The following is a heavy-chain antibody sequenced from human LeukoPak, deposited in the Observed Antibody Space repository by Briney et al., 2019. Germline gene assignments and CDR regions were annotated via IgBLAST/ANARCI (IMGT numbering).Heavy chain of an antibody. CDR3: ARDRPYSGSSPRAFDI. CDR1: GYSISSGYY. Sequence: SETLSLTCTVSGYSISSGYYWGWIRQPPGKGLEWIGSIYHSGSTYYNPSLKSRVTISVDTSKNQFSLKLSSVTAADTAVYYCARDRPYSGSSPRAFDIWGQGTMVTVSS. CDR2: IYHSGST. D-gene: IGHD1-26*01. V-gene: IGHV4-38-2*02. J-gene: IGHJ3*02.